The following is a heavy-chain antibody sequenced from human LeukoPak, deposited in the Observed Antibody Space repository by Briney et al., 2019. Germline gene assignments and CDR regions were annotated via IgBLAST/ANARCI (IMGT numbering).Heavy chain of an antibody. CDR2: IYYSGNT. J-gene: IGHJ6*03. CDR1: GDSISTSNSY. CDR3: ARVIGYYYYYMDV. V-gene: IGHV4-39*01. Sequence: PSETLSLTCTVSGDSISTSNSYWGWIRQPPGKGLEWIGSIYYSGNTYYNASLKSRVTISVDTSKNQFSLKLSSVTAADTAVYYCARVIGYYYYYMDVWGKGTTVTVS. D-gene: IGHD3-10*01.